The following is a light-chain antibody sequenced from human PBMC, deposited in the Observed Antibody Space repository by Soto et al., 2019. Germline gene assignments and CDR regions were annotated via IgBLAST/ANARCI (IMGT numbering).Light chain of an antibody. Sequence: QSALTQPPSASGSPGQSVTISCTGTSSDVGGYNYVSWYQQHPGIAPKLMIYEVSKRPSVVTDRYAGSKSGNTASLTVSGLQAEDEADYYCSSYAGSNNLVFGGGTKVIVL. CDR1: SSDVGGYNY. J-gene: IGLJ3*02. CDR2: EVS. CDR3: SSYAGSNNLV. V-gene: IGLV2-8*01.